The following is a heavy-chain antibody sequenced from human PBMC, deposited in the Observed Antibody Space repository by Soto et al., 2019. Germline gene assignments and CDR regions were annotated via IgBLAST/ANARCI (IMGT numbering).Heavy chain of an antibody. CDR2: INPDGSEK. Sequence: EVHLVESGGGLVEPGGSLRLSCAVSGFTFSTHWMSWVRQAPGKGLEWVAKINPDGSEKNYVESLKGRISISRDNGKKSLSLQMTSLGVEDTAVYVCVRDLGRDWYARFDCWGPGTLVTVSS. V-gene: IGHV3-7*01. J-gene: IGHJ4*02. D-gene: IGHD6-19*01. CDR1: GFTFSTHW. CDR3: VRDLGRDWYARFDC.